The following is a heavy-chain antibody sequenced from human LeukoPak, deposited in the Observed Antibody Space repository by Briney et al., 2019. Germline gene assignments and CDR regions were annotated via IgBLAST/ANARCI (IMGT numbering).Heavy chain of an antibody. J-gene: IGHJ6*03. Sequence: PSETLSLTCTVSGGSISSYYWSWIRQPPGKGLEWIGYIYYSGSTNYNPSLKSRVTISVDTSKNQFSLKLSSVTAADTAVYYCAGVAWNHGYYYYYYMDVWGKGTTVTVSS. CDR3: AGVAWNHGYYYYYYMDV. V-gene: IGHV4-59*01. D-gene: IGHD1-14*01. CDR1: GGSISSYY. CDR2: IYYSGST.